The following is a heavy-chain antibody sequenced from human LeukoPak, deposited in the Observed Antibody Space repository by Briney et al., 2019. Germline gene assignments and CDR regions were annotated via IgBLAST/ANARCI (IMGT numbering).Heavy chain of an antibody. V-gene: IGHV3-21*04. CDR3: AKAPSIAAAGPFDY. CDR1: GFTFSSYS. D-gene: IGHD6-13*01. J-gene: IGHJ4*02. Sequence: SGGSLRLSCAASGFTFSSYSMNWVRQAPGKGLEWVSSISSSSSYIYYADSVKGRFTISRDNSKNTLYLQMNSLRAEDTAVYYCAKAPSIAAAGPFDYWGQGTLVTVSS. CDR2: ISSSSSYI.